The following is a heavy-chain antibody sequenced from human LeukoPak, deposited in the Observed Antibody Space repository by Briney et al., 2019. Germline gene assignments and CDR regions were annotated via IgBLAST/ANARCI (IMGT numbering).Heavy chain of an antibody. V-gene: IGHV1-69*05. J-gene: IGHJ4*02. CDR1: GGTFSSYA. CDR2: IIPIFGTA. CDR3: ARTHDSGYDCGYGY. D-gene: IGHD5-12*01. Sequence: SVKVSCKASGGTFSSYAISWVRQAPGQGLEWMGGIIPIFGTANYAQKFQGRVTITTDESTSTAYMELSSLRSEDTAVYYCARTHDSGYDCGYGYWGQGTLVTVSS.